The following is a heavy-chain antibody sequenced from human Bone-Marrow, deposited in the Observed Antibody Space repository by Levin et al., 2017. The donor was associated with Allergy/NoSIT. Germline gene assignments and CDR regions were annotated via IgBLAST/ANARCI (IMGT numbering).Heavy chain of an antibody. CDR2: IKEDGTEK. D-gene: IGHD5-24*01. CDR3: ARDQFRRATIGARWFDP. CDR1: GFTFSNSW. Sequence: GESLKISCAASGFTFSNSWMSWVRQAPGKGLEWVANIKEDGTEKYYVDSVKGRFTISRDNAKNSLYVQMNSLRAEDTAVYYCARDQFRRATIGARWFDPWGQGTLVTVSS. J-gene: IGHJ5*02. V-gene: IGHV3-7*01.